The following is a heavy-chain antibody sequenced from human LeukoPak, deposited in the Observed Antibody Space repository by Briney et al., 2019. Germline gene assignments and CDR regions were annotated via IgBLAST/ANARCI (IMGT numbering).Heavy chain of an antibody. D-gene: IGHD2-21*02. CDR3: ARDRRVVTYYYFDY. J-gene: IGHJ4*02. CDR2: ISSSGSTI. CDR1: GFTFSSYE. Sequence: GGSLRLSCAASGFTFSSYEMNWVRQAPGKGLEGVSYISSSGSTIYYADSVKGRFTISRDNAKNSLYLQMNSLRAEDTAVYYCARDRRVVTYYYFDYWGQGTLVTVSS. V-gene: IGHV3-48*03.